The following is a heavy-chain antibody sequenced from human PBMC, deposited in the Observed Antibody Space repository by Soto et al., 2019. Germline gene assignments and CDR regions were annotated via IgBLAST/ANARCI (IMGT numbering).Heavy chain of an antibody. CDR2: INSDGSST. V-gene: IGHV3-74*01. D-gene: IGHD2-15*01. CDR1: GFTFSSYW. CDR3: VRTSLVVAAATREDY. J-gene: IGHJ4*02. Sequence: EVQLVESGGGLVQPGGSLRLSCAASGFTFSSYWMHWVRQAPGKGLVRVSRINSDGSSTSYADSVKGRITISRDNAKNTLYLQMNSLRAEDTSVYYCVRTSLVVAAATREDYWGQGTLVTVSS.